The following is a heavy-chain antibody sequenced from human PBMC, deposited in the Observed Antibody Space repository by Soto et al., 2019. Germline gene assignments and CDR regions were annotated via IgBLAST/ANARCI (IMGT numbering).Heavy chain of an antibody. D-gene: IGHD6-13*01. CDR2: IYSGGST. J-gene: IGHJ4*02. CDR3: AGSVAAAGFDY. V-gene: IGHV3-53*01. CDR1: GFTVSSNY. Sequence: GGSLRLSCAASGFTVSSNYMSWVRQAPGKGLEWVSVIYSGGSTYYADSVKGRFTISRDNSKNTLYLQMNRLRAEDTAVYYCAGSVAAAGFDYWGQGSLVTVSS.